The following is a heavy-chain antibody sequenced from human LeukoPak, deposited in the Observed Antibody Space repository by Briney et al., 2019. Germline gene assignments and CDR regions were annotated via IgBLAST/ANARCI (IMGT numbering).Heavy chain of an antibody. V-gene: IGHV3-11*01. CDR2: ISLGASTL. D-gene: IGHD5-24*01. CDR3: ASPQGDGYETIDY. J-gene: IGHJ4*02. CDR1: GSTFSANY. Sequence: GGSLRSSGAAPGSTFSANYMSWIGQAPGKGWKGGSYISLGASTLDYADSVKGRFTISRDNAKNSLYLQMNSLRADDTAVYYCASPQGDGYETIDYWGQGTLVTVSS.